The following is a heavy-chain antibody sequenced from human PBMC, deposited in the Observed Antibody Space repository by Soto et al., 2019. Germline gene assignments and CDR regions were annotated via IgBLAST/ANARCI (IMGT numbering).Heavy chain of an antibody. CDR2: INSNSGGT. D-gene: IGHD3-3*01. CDR1: GYTFTGYY. Sequence: ASVKVSCKASGYTFTGYYMHWVRQAPGQGLEWMGWINSNSGGTNYAQKFQGRVTMTRDTSISTAYMELSRLRSYDTAVYYCARLTAAYYDSWSGRQAWFDPWGQGTLVTVSS. J-gene: IGHJ5*02. CDR3: ARLTAAYYDSWSGRQAWFDP. V-gene: IGHV1-2*02.